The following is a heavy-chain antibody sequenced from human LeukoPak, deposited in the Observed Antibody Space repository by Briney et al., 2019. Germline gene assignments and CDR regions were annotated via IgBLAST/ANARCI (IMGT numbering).Heavy chain of an antibody. J-gene: IGHJ4*02. V-gene: IGHV1-18*01. CDR2: ISAYNGNT. CDR3: ARGSPPRRNYDSRGYYSHYFDY. Sequence: ASVKVSLTASGYTFTSYGISWVRQAPGQGLEGMGWISAYNGNTNYSQKPQGRVTITTDKTTNTADLAMMSLRTDDTAVYYCARGSPPRRNYDSRGYYSHYFDYWGQGTRVTVSS. D-gene: IGHD3-22*01. CDR1: GYTFTSYG.